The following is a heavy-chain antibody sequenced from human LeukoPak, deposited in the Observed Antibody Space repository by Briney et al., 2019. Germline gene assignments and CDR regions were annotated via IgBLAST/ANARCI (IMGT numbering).Heavy chain of an antibody. CDR3: ARVPFLTGYSFDY. CDR1: GFTFSSYS. J-gene: IGHJ4*02. V-gene: IGHV3-48*01. Sequence: GGSLRLSCAASGFTFSSYSMNWVRQAPGKGLEWVSYISSSSSTIYYADSVKGRFTISRDNAKNSPYLQMNSLRAEDTAVYYCARVPFLTGYSFDYWGQGTLVTVSS. CDR2: ISSSSSTI. D-gene: IGHD3-9*01.